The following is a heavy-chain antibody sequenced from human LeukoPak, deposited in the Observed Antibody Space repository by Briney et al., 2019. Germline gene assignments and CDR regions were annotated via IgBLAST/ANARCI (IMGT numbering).Heavy chain of an antibody. CDR2: MNPNSGNT. CDR3: ARGDYGDHGRSGWFDP. V-gene: IGHV1-8*01. CDR1: GYTFTSYD. Sequence: ASVKVSCKASGYTFTSYDINWVRQATGQGLEWMGWMNPNSGNTGYAQKFQGRVTMTRNTSISTAYMELSSLRPEDTAVYYCARGDYGDHGRSGWFDPWGQGTLVTVSS. J-gene: IGHJ5*02. D-gene: IGHD4-17*01.